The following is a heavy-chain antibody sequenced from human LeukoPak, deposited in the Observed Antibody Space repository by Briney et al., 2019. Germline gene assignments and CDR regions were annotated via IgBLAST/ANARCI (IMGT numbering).Heavy chain of an antibody. V-gene: IGHV3-48*03. CDR1: GFTFSNYE. D-gene: IGHD3-10*02. J-gene: IGHJ6*04. Sequence: GGSLRLSCAASGFTFSNYEMNWVRQAPGKGLEWVSYISSSGSTIYYADSVKGRFTISRDNAKNSLYLQMNSLRAEDTAVYYCAELGITMIGGVWGKGTTVTISS. CDR2: ISSSGSTI. CDR3: AELGITMIGGV.